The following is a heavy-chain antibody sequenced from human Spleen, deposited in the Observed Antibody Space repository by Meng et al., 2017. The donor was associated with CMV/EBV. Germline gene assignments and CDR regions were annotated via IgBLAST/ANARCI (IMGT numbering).Heavy chain of an antibody. Sequence: LSCAASGFTFSTYWMLWFRQAPGKGLVCVARISSDGGSAQYADSVMGRFTISRDNARNTLYLQMNSLTPEDTAVYHCARDFSSGVDYWGQGTLVTVSS. D-gene: IGHD6-6*01. CDR3: ARDFSSGVDY. CDR2: ISSDGGSA. CDR1: GFTFSTYW. J-gene: IGHJ4*02. V-gene: IGHV3-74*03.